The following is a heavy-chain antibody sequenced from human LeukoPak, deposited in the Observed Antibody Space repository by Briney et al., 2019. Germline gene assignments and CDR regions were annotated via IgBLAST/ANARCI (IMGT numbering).Heavy chain of an antibody. CDR3: ARSYVVVVVAATHFDY. J-gene: IGHJ4*02. Sequence: ASVKVSCKASGYTFTGYYMHWVRQAPGQRLEWMGWINPNSGGTNYAQKFQGRVTMTRDTSISTAYMELSRLRSDDTAVYYCARSYVVVVVAATHFDYWGQGTLVTVSS. CDR1: GYTFTGYY. CDR2: INPNSGGT. V-gene: IGHV1-2*02. D-gene: IGHD2-15*01.